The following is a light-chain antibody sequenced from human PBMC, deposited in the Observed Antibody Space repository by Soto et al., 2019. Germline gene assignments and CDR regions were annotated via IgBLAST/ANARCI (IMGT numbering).Light chain of an antibody. CDR1: QSVNTN. CDR2: GAS. Sequence: VMTQSPDTLSASPGERATLSCSASQSVNTNLAWYQQKAGQAPRLLIYGASTRATGIPARFSGGGSGTEFTLTISSLQSEDFAVYYCQQCFDWPLTFGGGTKVDIK. V-gene: IGKV3-15*01. CDR3: QQCFDWPLT. J-gene: IGKJ4*01.